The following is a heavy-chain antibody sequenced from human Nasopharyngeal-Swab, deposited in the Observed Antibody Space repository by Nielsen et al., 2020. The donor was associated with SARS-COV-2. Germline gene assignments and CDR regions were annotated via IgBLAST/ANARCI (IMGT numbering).Heavy chain of an antibody. J-gene: IGHJ3*02. D-gene: IGHD2-15*01. CDR2: ISSSSSYI. CDR1: GFTFSSYS. V-gene: IGHV3-21*01. Sequence: GESLKISCAASGFTFSSYSMNWVRQAPGKWLEWVSSISSSSSYIYYADSVKGRFTISIDNAKNSLYLQMNSLRAEDTAVYYCAGESGPNGFDIWGQGAMITVSS. CDR3: AGESGPNGFDI.